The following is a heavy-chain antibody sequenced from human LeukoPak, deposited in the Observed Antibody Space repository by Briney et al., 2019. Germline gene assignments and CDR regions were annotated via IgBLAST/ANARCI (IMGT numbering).Heavy chain of an antibody. CDR3: AKDIAAAGLFDY. Sequence: GGSLRLSCAASGFTFDDYAMHWVRQASGKGLEWVSGISWNSGSIGYADSVKGRFTISRDNAKNSLYLQMNSLRAEDTALYYCAKDIAAAGLFDYWGQGTLVTVSS. V-gene: IGHV3-9*01. J-gene: IGHJ4*02. D-gene: IGHD6-13*01. CDR1: GFTFDDYA. CDR2: ISWNSGSI.